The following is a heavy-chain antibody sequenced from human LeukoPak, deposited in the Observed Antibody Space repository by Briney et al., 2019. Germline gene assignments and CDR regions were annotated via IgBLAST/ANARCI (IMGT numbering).Heavy chain of an antibody. CDR2: ISASGTIT. CDR1: GFTLSSYE. J-gene: IGHJ1*01. D-gene: IGHD2-15*01. V-gene: IGHV3-48*03. Sequence: GGSLRLSCAASGFTLSSYEMNWVRQAPGKGLEWISYISASGTITHYADSVEGRFTISRDNARNSLYLQMNSLRGEDTAVYYCARDENAYCSGGSCSYFQHWGQGTLVTVSS. CDR3: ARDENAYCSGGSCSYFQH.